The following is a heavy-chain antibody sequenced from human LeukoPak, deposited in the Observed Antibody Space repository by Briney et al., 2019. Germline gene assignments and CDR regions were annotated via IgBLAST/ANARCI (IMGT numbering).Heavy chain of an antibody. D-gene: IGHD6-6*01. CDR3: ASSSPDGI. CDR2: ISSSSSTI. V-gene: IGHV3-48*04. J-gene: IGHJ4*02. CDR1: GFTFSSYS. Sequence: GGSLRLSCAASGFTFSSYSMNWVRQAPGKGLEWVSYISSSSSTIYNADSVKGRFTISRDNAKNSLYLQMNSLRAEDTAVYYCASSSPDGIWGQGTLVTVSS.